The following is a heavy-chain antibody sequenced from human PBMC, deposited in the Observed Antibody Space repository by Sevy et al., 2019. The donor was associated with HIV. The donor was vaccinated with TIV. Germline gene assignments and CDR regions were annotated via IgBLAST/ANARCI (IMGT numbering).Heavy chain of an antibody. CDR3: AREVAAGWFDP. V-gene: IGHV4-61*01. D-gene: IGHD6-25*01. CDR1: GGSVSSGSYY. CDR2: IYYSGST. Sequence: SETLSLTCTVSGGSVSSGSYYWSWIRQPPGKGLEWIGYIYYSGSTNYHPSLKSRVTISVDTSKNQFSLKLSSVTAADTAVYYCAREVAAGWFDPWGQGTLVTVSS. J-gene: IGHJ5*02.